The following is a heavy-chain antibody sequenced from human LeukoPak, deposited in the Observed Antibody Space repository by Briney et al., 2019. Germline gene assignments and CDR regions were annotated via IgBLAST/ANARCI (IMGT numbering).Heavy chain of an antibody. CDR2: IYSGGST. CDR3: ASLGTYYYDSSGYLIDY. D-gene: IGHD3-22*01. V-gene: IGHV3-53*01. CDR1: GFTVSSNY. J-gene: IGHJ4*02. Sequence: GGSLRLSCAASGFTVSSNYMSWVRQALGKGLEWVSVIYSGGSTYYADSVKGRFTISRDNSKNTLYLQMNSLRAEDTAVYYCASLGTYYYDSSGYLIDYWGQGTLVTVSS.